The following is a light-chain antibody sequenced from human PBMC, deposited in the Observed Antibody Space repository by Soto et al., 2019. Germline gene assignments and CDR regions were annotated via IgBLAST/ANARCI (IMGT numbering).Light chain of an antibody. CDR3: QQYVNSPPTT. V-gene: IGKV3-20*01. Sequence: EIVLTQSQGTLSLSPGERDTLSCRASQSVSSSYLAWYQQKPSQAPILLIYGAYSRATGLTYRFSGSRSGTDFTLTLSRLEHDDFAVYFCQQYVNSPPTTFGKGTKVEIK. CDR1: QSVSSSY. CDR2: GAY. J-gene: IGKJ2*01.